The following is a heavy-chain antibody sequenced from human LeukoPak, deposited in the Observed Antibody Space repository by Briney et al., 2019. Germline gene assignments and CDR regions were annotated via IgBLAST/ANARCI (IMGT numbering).Heavy chain of an antibody. CDR1: GGSFSGYY. V-gene: IGHV4-34*01. CDR2: INHSGST. Sequence: SETLSLTCAVSGGSFSGYYWSWIRQPPGKGLEWIGEINHSGSTHYNPSLKSRVTISVDTSKNQFSLKVSSVTAADTAVYYCARGVNTGYVYWGQGTLVTVAS. CDR3: ARGVNTGYVY. J-gene: IGHJ4*02. D-gene: IGHD5-12*01.